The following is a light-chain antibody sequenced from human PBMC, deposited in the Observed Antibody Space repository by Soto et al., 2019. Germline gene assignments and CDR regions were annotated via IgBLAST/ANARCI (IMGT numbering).Light chain of an antibody. CDR1: SSDIGDYNY. J-gene: IGLJ1*01. CDR2: DVS. Sequence: QSALTQPASVSGSPGQSITISCVGTSSDIGDYNYVSWYQQHPGKVPKVIIYDVSSRPSGVSYRFSGTKSGNTASLTVSGLQAEDEADYYCCSYTRSGTLIFGTGTKVTVL. CDR3: CSYTRSGTLI. V-gene: IGLV2-14*01.